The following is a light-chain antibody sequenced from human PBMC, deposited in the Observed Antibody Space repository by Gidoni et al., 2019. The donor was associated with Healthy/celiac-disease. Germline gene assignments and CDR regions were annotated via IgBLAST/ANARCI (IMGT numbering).Light chain of an antibody. V-gene: IGKV1-39*01. J-gene: IGKJ3*01. CDR1: QSLSSY. Sequence: IQMTQSPSSLSASVGDRVTITCRASQSLSSYLNWYQQRPGKAPTLLIYAASSLQSGVPSRFSGSGSGTDFTLTISSLQPEDFATYYCRQSYSTPFTFGPXTKVDIK. CDR3: RQSYSTPFT. CDR2: AAS.